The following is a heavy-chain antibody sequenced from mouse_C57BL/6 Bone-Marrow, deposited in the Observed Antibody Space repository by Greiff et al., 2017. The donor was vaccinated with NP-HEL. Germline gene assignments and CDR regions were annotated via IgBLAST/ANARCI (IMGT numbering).Heavy chain of an antibody. V-gene: IGHV1-52*01. Sequence: QVQLKQPGAELVRPGSSVKLSCKASGYTFTSYWMHWVKQRPIQGLEWIGNIDPSDSETHYNQKFKDKATLTVDKSSSTAYMQLSSLTSEDSAVSYCARTPTLVAPSFDYWGPGTTLTVSS. CDR1: GYTFTSYW. CDR3: ARTPTLVAPSFDY. J-gene: IGHJ2*01. CDR2: IDPSDSET. D-gene: IGHD1-1*01.